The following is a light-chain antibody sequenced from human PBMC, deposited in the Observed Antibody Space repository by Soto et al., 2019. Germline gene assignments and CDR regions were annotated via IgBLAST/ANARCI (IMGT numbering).Light chain of an antibody. CDR2: GAS. CDR1: QSVSSNY. J-gene: IGKJ1*01. Sequence: EIVLTQSPGTLSLSPGERATLSCRASQSVSSNYLAWYQQKPGQAPRLLIYGASSRATGIPDRFSGSGSGTDFTLTISRLEPKDFAVYSCQQYGSSPWTFGQGTKVEIK. V-gene: IGKV3-20*01. CDR3: QQYGSSPWT.